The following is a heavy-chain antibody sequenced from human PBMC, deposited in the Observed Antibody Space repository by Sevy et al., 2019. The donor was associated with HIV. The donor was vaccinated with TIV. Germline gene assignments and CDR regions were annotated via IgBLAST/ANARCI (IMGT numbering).Heavy chain of an antibody. J-gene: IGHJ4*02. Sequence: GGSLRLSCAASGFIFSTSPVHWVRQAPGKGLECVAILSYDDSDENYADSVKGRFTISRDNSKNTLYLQMNSLRTEDTAVYYCAKDDLGSIDYWGQGTLVTVSS. CDR3: AKDDLGSIDY. V-gene: IGHV3-30-3*02. CDR2: LSYDDSDE. D-gene: IGHD3-10*01. CDR1: GFIFSTSP.